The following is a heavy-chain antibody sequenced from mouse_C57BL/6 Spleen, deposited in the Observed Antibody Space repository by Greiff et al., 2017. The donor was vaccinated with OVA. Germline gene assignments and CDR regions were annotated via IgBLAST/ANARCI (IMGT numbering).Heavy chain of an antibody. CDR1: GYTFTSYW. D-gene: IGHD2-3*01. Sequence: QVQLQQSGAELVKPGASVKMSCKASGYTFTSYWITWVKQSPGQGLEWIGDIYPGSGSTNYNEKFKSKATLTVVTSSSTAYMQLSSLTSEDSAVYYCARRAYDGIAYWGQGTLVTVSA. V-gene: IGHV1-55*01. CDR2: IYPGSGST. J-gene: IGHJ3*01. CDR3: ARRAYDGIAY.